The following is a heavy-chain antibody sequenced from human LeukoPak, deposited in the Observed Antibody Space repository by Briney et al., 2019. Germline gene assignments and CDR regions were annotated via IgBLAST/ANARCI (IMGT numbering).Heavy chain of an antibody. J-gene: IGHJ4*02. V-gene: IGHV3-23*01. CDR1: GFTFSGYA. CDR3: AKDLSQWLEYYFDF. Sequence: GGSLRLSCAASGFTFSGYAMSWVRQPPGKGLEWVSAISGSGGSEHYADSVKGRFTISRDNSKNTLYLQMNSLRADDTAVYYCAKDLSQWLEYYFDFWGRGTLVTVSS. D-gene: IGHD6-19*01. CDR2: ISGSGGSE.